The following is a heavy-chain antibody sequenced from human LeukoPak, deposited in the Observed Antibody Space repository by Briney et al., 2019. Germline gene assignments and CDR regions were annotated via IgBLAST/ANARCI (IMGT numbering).Heavy chain of an antibody. CDR3: AKDLKAQGMDY. D-gene: IGHD1-14*01. V-gene: IGHV3-53*01. Sequence: PGGSLRLSCAASGFTVSSSYMTWVRQAPGKGLEWVSVIYSGGSTYYADSVKGRFTISRDNSKNTLHLQMDSLRAEDTAVYYCAKDLKAQGMDYWGQGTLVTVSS. CDR2: IYSGGST. CDR1: GFTVSSSY. J-gene: IGHJ4*02.